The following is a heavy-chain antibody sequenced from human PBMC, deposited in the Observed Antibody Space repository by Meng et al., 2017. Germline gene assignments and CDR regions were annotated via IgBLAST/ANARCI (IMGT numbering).Heavy chain of an antibody. V-gene: IGHV4-34*01. CDR2: INHIGST. J-gene: IGHJ4*02. CDR3: ARGPTTMAHDFDY. Sequence: QVQLQPQESGLLRPSETRSSSCVFAGGAVCTYNGSWFRWPPEQGLKWLGEINHIGSTSYNPSLESRATISVDTSQNNISLKLRSVTAADSAVYYCARGPTTMAHDFDYWGQGTLVTVSS. D-gene: IGHD4-11*01. CDR1: GGAVCTYN.